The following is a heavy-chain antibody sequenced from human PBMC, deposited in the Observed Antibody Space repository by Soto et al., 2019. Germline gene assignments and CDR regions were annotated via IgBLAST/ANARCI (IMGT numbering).Heavy chain of an antibody. Sequence: PGGSLRLSCAASGFTFSGYEMNWVRQAPGKGLEWVSYIGSSGSPIYYADSVKGRFTISRDNAKNSLYLQMNSLRVEDTAVYYCARDDYGGYANWFDPWGQGTLVTVSS. D-gene: IGHD4-17*01. CDR2: IGSSGSPI. CDR1: GFTFSGYE. CDR3: ARDDYGGYANWFDP. V-gene: IGHV3-48*03. J-gene: IGHJ5*02.